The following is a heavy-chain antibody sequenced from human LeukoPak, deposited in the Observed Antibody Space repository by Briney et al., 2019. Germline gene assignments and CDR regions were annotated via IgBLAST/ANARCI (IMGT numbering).Heavy chain of an antibody. CDR2: ISSSSSYI. V-gene: IGHV3-21*01. D-gene: IGHD1-26*01. CDR1: GFTFSSYS. Sequence: GGSLRLSCAASGFTFSSYSMNWVRQAPGKGLEWVSSISSSSSYIYYADSVKGRFTISRDNAKNSLYLQMNSLRAEDTAVYYCAREGHSGSTVFCYWGQGTLVTVSS. CDR3: AREGHSGSTVFCY. J-gene: IGHJ4*02.